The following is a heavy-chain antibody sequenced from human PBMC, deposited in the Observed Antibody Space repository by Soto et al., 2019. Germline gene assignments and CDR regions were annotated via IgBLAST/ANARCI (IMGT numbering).Heavy chain of an antibody. CDR3: AKDLYYEYYYYYGMDV. J-gene: IGHJ6*02. CDR1: GFTFSSYG. CDR2: ISYDGSNK. V-gene: IGHV3-30*18. D-gene: IGHD3-3*01. Sequence: QTGGSLRLSCAASGFTFSSYGMHWVRQAPGKGLEWVAVISYDGSNKYYADSVKGRFTISRDNSKNTLYLQMNSLRAEDTAVYYCAKDLYYEYYYYYGMDVWGQGTTVTVSS.